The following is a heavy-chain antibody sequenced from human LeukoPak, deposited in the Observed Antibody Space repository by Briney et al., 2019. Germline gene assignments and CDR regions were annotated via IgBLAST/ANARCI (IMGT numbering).Heavy chain of an antibody. CDR3: ARDRDFWSGYYSMDV. J-gene: IGHJ6*03. CDR1: GGTFSSYA. CDR2: IIPIFGTA. V-gene: IGHV1-69*05. D-gene: IGHD3-3*01. Sequence: SVKVSCKASGGTFSSYAISWVRQAPGQGLEWMGGIIPIFGTANYAQKFQGRVTITTDESTSTAYMELSSLRFEDTAVYYCARDRDFWSGYYSMDVWGKGTTVTVSS.